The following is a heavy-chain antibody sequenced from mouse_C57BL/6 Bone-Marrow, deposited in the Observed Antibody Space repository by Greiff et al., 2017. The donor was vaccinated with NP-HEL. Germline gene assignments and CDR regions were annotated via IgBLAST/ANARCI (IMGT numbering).Heavy chain of an antibody. Sequence: EVKLMESGGGLVQPGGSLKLSCAASGFTFSDYGMAWVRQAPRKGPEWVAFISNLAYSIYYADTVTGRFTISRENAKNTLYLEMSSLRSEDTAMYYCARLVGLSWFAYWGQGTLVTVSA. CDR3: ARLVGLSWFAY. J-gene: IGHJ3*01. V-gene: IGHV5-15*01. D-gene: IGHD4-1*01. CDR1: GFTFSDYG. CDR2: ISNLAYSI.